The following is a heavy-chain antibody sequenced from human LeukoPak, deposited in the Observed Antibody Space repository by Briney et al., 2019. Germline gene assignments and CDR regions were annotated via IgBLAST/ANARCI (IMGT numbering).Heavy chain of an antibody. CDR2: IYHSGST. CDR3: ARVSGSRPSITRYFDL. D-gene: IGHD1-14*01. J-gene: IGHJ2*01. CDR1: GGSISSGGYY. V-gene: IGHV4-30-2*01. Sequence: SQTLSLTCTVSGGSISSGGYYWSWIRQPPGKGLEWIGYIYHSGSTYYNPSLKSRVTVSVDRSKNQFSLKLNSVTAADTAVYYCARVSGSRPSITRYFDLWGRGTLVTVSS.